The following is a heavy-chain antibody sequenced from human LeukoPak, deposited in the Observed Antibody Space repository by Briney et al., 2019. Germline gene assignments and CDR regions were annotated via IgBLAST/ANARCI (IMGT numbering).Heavy chain of an antibody. CDR1: GFTFSSYA. D-gene: IGHD6-13*01. Sequence: GGSLILSCAASGFTFSSYAMSWVRQAPGKGLEWVSAISGSGGSTYYADSVKGRFTISRDNSKNTLYLQMNSLRAEDTAVYYCAKSEGDRYSSSWYLDYWGQGTLVTVSS. V-gene: IGHV3-23*01. J-gene: IGHJ4*02. CDR2: ISGSGGST. CDR3: AKSEGDRYSSSWYLDY.